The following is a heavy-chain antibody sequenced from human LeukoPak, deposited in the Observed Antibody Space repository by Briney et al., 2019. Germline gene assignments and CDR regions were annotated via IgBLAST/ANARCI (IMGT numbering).Heavy chain of an antibody. CDR1: GFTFGDYA. CDR3: ATDYNWAYLDY. J-gene: IGHJ4*02. Sequence: PGGSLRLSCTASGFTFGDYAMSWFRQAPGKGLEWVGFIRSKAYGGTTEYAASVKGRFTISRDNAKNSLYLQMNSLRAEDTATYYCATDYNWAYLDYWGQGTLVTVSS. D-gene: IGHD1-20*01. CDR2: IRSKAYGGTT. V-gene: IGHV3-49*03.